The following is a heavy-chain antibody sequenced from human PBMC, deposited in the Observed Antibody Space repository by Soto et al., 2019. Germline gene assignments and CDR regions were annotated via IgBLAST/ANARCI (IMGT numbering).Heavy chain of an antibody. CDR3: ARANIVVVPAAIGFDP. V-gene: IGHV1-46*03. J-gene: IGHJ5*02. CDR1: GYTFTSYY. D-gene: IGHD2-2*01. Sequence: ASVKVSCTASGYTFTSYYMHWVRQAPGQGLEWMGIINPSGGSTSYAQKFQGRVTMTRDTSTSTVYMELSSLRSEDTAVYYCARANIVVVPAAIGFDPWGQGTLVTVSS. CDR2: INPSGGST.